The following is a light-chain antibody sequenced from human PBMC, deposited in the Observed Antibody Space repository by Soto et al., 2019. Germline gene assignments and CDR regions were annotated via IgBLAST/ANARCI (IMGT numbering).Light chain of an antibody. J-gene: IGLJ2*01. CDR2: EGS. V-gene: IGLV2-23*01. CDR1: SSDVGSYNL. CDR3: CSYAASSTVV. Sequence: QPVLTQPASVSGSPGQSITISCTGTSSDVGSYNLVSWYQQHPGKAPKLMIYEGSKRPSGISNRFSGSKSDNTASLTISGLQAEDEADYYCCSYAASSTVVFGGGTKLTVL.